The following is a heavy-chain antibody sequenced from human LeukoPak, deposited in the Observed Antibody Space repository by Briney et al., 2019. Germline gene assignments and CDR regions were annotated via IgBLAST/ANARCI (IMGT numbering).Heavy chain of an antibody. CDR3: AREVVVPAAILFYFDY. CDR2: IKQDGGEK. CDR1: GFTFSSYW. V-gene: IGHV3-7*01. J-gene: IGHJ4*02. D-gene: IGHD2-2*01. Sequence: GGSLRLSCAASGFTFSSYWMSWVRQAPGKGLEWVANIKQDGGEKYYVDSVKGRFTISRDNAKNSLYLQMNSLRAEDTAVYYCAREVVVPAAILFYFDYWGQGTLVTVSS.